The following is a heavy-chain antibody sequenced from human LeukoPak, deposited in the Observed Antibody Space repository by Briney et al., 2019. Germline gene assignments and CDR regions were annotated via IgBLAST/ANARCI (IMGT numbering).Heavy chain of an antibody. J-gene: IGHJ4*02. CDR2: TYYRSKWYN. CDR1: GDSVSSNSAA. Sequence: SQTLSLTYAISGDSVSSNSAAWNWIRQSPSRGLEWLGRTYYRSKWYNDYAVSVKSRITINPDTCKNQFSLQLNSVTPEDTAVYYCARDGSPWYYYDRSGYWLGDYWGQGTLVTVSS. CDR3: ARDGSPWYYYDRSGYWLGDY. V-gene: IGHV6-1*01. D-gene: IGHD3-22*01.